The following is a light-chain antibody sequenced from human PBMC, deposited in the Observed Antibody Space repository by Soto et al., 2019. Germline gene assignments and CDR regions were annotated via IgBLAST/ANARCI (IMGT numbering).Light chain of an antibody. J-gene: IGKJ1*01. CDR1: QSVSRY. CDR3: QQYSSSRT. CDR2: DAS. Sequence: EIVLTQSPDTLSLSPGESATLSCRASQSVSRYLAWYQQKPGQTPRLLIYDASNRAAGIPARFSGSGSGTDFTLTITRLEPEDFAVYYCQQYSSSRTFGQGTKVDIK. V-gene: IGKV3-11*01.